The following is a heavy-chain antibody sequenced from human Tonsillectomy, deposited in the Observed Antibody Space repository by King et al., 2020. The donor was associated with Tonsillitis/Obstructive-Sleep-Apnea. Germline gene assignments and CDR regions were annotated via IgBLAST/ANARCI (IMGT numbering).Heavy chain of an antibody. Sequence: VTLKESGPALVKPTQTLTLTCTFSGFSLTTSGMCVSWIRQPPGKALEWLARIDWDDNKDYSASLKTRLTISKDTSKSHVVLTMTNMDPVDTATYYCARMYGAPQFYTDVWGKGTTVTVSS. CDR1: GFSLTTSGMC. J-gene: IGHJ6*03. CDR3: ARMYGAPQFYTDV. D-gene: IGHD3-10*01. V-gene: IGHV2-70*11. CDR2: IDWDDNK.